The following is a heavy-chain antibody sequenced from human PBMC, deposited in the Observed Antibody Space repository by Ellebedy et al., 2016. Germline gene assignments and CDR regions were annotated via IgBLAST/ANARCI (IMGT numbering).Heavy chain of an antibody. V-gene: IGHV4-59*02. Sequence: SETLSLTCSVSDDSVISHYWNWIRRPPGKGLEWIGFVFHTGTTNYNPSLKSRVTMSVDTSKSQFSLRLTSVTAADTAVYYCAKWNGGWYAFDVWGQGTMVTVSS. CDR1: DDSVISHY. J-gene: IGHJ3*01. D-gene: IGHD6-19*01. CDR2: VFHTGTT. CDR3: AKWNGGWYAFDV.